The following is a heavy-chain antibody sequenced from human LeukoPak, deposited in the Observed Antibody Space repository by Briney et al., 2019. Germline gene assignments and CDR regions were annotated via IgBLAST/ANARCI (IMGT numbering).Heavy chain of an antibody. Sequence: GGSLRLSCAASGFTFSSYAMSWVRQAPGKGLEWVSSASDSGGSTYYADSVKGRFTISRDNSKNTLYLQMNSLRAEDTAVYYCAKDLGSVVTPPSLDYWGQGTLVTVSS. CDR1: GFTFSSYA. CDR2: ASDSGGST. CDR3: AKDLGSVVTPPSLDY. V-gene: IGHV3-23*01. J-gene: IGHJ4*02. D-gene: IGHD4-23*01.